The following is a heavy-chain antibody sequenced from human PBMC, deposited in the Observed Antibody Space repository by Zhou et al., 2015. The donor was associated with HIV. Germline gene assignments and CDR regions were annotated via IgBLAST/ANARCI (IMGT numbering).Heavy chain of an antibody. CDR1: GGTFSGSE. CDR3: ARDDSSGYYQPY. Sequence: QVQLVQSGAEVKKPGSSVKVSCKTSGGTFSGSEISWVRQAPGQGLEWMGEITPTFDIVNYAQKFRGRVTITADEPTSTAYMELSSLRSEDTAVYYCARDDSSGYYQPYWGQGTLVTVSS. D-gene: IGHD3-22*01. J-gene: IGHJ4*02. CDR2: ITPTFDIV. V-gene: IGHV1-69*01.